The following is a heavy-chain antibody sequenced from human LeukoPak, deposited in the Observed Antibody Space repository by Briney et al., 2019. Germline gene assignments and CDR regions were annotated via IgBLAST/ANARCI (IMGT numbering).Heavy chain of an antibody. J-gene: IGHJ6*03. CDR1: VFTFLYHG. CDR3: SRNAQSSSWYGGFRYYYYYMDV. D-gene: IGHD6-13*01. V-gene: IGHV3-33*01. Sequence: GRSLRLSLAASVFTFLYHGMHEVGQAAARGLPGVAVIWYEESNKHYADSVNGRFTNSRDNSKNTLYLQLNSLTAHDTAVHQCSRNAQSSSWYGGFRYYYYYMDVWGKGNTVTVSS. CDR2: IWYEESNK.